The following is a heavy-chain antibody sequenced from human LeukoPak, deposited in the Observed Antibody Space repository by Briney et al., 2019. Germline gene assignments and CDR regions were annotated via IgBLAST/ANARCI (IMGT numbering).Heavy chain of an antibody. V-gene: IGHV4-39*07. D-gene: IGHD2-8*01. CDR1: GGSISSSSYY. Sequence: PSETLSLTCIVSGGSISSSSYYWGWIRQPPGKGLEWIGSIYYSGSTYYNPSLKSRVTISVDTSKNQFSLKLSSVTAADTAVYYCASPYCTNGVCYGYFDYWGQGTLVTVSS. CDR3: ASPYCTNGVCYGYFDY. CDR2: IYYSGST. J-gene: IGHJ4*02.